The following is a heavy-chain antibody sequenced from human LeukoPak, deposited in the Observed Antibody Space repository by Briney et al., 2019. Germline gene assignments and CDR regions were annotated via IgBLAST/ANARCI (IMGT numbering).Heavy chain of an antibody. V-gene: IGHV6-1*01. CDR2: TYYRSKWYN. Sequence: SQTLSLTCAISGDNVSSNTAAWNWIRQSPSRGLEWPGRTYYRSKWYNDYAVSVKSRITINPDTSKNQFSLQLNSVTPEDTAVYYCARVRAYSGYDWYGMDVWGQGTTVTVSS. CDR1: GDNVSSNTAA. CDR3: ARVRAYSGYDWYGMDV. J-gene: IGHJ6*02. D-gene: IGHD5-12*01.